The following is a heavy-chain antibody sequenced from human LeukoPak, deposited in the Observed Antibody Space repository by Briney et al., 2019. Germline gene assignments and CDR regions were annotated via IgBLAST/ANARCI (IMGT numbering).Heavy chain of an antibody. CDR2: INHSGST. CDR3: ARQGTTYYYDSSGYYRTNDAFDI. CDR1: GGSISSYY. D-gene: IGHD3-22*01. V-gene: IGHV4-34*01. J-gene: IGHJ3*02. Sequence: SETLSLTCTVSGGSISSYYWSWIRQPPGKGLEWIGEINHSGSTNYNPSLKSRVTISVDTSKNQFSLKLSSVTAADTAVYYCARQGTTYYYDSSGYYRTNDAFDIWGQGTMVTVSS.